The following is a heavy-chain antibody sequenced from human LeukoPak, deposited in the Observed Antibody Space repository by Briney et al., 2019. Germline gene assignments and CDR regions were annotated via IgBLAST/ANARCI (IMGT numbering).Heavy chain of an antibody. Sequence: ASVKVSCKASGYTFTGYYMHWVRQAPGQGLEWMGWINPNSGGTNYAQKFQGWVTMTRDTSISTAYMELSRLRSDDTAVYYCARVRGYSYGYDAFDIWGQGTMVTVSS. D-gene: IGHD5-18*01. J-gene: IGHJ3*02. CDR2: INPNSGGT. CDR1: GYTFTGYY. V-gene: IGHV1-2*04. CDR3: ARVRGYSYGYDAFDI.